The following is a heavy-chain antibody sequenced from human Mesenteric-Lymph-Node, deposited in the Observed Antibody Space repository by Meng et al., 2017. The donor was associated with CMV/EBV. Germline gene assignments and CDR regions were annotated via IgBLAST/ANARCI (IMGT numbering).Heavy chain of an antibody. CDR1: GFTFSVYW. CDR3: ARSTASGTDFWG. V-gene: IGHV3-74*03. CDR2: INVGGSKAPPR. Sequence: GESLKISCAASGFTFSVYWMQWVRQAPGGGLVWVARINVGGSKAPPRKYADSVEGRFTISRDDAQSTLYLQMNSLRVDDTAVYYCARSTASGTDFWGWGQGTLVTVSS. J-gene: IGHJ4*02. D-gene: IGHD3-10*01.